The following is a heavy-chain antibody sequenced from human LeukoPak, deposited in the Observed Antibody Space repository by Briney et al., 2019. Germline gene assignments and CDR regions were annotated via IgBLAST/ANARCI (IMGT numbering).Heavy chain of an antibody. CDR2: ISYSGST. CDR3: AREGTAGTNLNWFDP. D-gene: IGHD1-1*01. V-gene: IGHV4-59*01. CDR1: GRSISSYY. J-gene: IGHJ5*02. Sequence: SETLSLTCTVSGRSISSYYWSWLRQPPGKGLEWIGYISYSGSTNFNPSLKSRVTISVDTSKNQFSLKLSSVTAADTAVYYCAREGTAGTNLNWFDPWGQGTLVTVSS.